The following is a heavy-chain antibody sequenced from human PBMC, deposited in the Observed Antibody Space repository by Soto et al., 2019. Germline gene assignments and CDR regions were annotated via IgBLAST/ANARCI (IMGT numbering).Heavy chain of an antibody. V-gene: IGHV1-2*04. Sequence: QVHLVQSGAEVVKPGASVKVSCKASGYTFTGYYIHWVRQAPGQGLEWMGWINPNSGGANIAQKFQGWVTMTRDTSISTAYMELTRLRSNDTAVYYCARDYYDGSASYGLKIWGQGTKVTVAA. CDR3: ARDYYDGSASYGLKI. J-gene: IGHJ3*01. D-gene: IGHD3-16*01. CDR2: INPNSGGA. CDR1: GYTFTGYY.